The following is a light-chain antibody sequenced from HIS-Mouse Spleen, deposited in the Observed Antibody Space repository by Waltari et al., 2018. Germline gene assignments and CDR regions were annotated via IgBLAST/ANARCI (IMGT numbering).Light chain of an antibody. CDR3: SSYTSSSTLV. CDR1: SSDVGGYHC. J-gene: IGLJ1*01. V-gene: IGLV2-14*03. CDR2: DVS. Sequence: QSALTQPASVSGSPGQSITISCTGTSSDVGGYHCGPWYQQHPGKAPKLMIYDVSNRPSGVSNRFSGSKSGNTASLTISGLQAEDEADYYCSSYTSSSTLVFGTGTKVTVL.